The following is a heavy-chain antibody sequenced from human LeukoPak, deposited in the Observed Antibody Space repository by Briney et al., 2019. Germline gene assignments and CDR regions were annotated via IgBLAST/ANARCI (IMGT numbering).Heavy chain of an antibody. V-gene: IGHV1-24*01. Sequence: GGSLRLSCAASGFTFSSYSMNWVRQAPGKGLEWMGGFDPEDGETIYAQKFQGRVTMTEDTSTDTAYMELSSLRSEDTAVYYCATWVYSSSSGFDYWGQGTLVTVSS. CDR3: ATWVYSSSSGFDY. CDR2: FDPEDGET. J-gene: IGHJ4*02. CDR1: GFTFSSYS. D-gene: IGHD6-6*01.